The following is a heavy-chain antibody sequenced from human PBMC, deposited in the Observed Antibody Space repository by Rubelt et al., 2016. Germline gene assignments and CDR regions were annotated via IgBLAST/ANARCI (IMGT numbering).Heavy chain of an antibody. CDR3: ARNYCSSTSCFYGMDV. J-gene: IGHJ6*02. D-gene: IGHD2-2*01. CDR2: IYYSGST. Sequence: QVQLQESGPGLVKPSETLSLTCTVSGGSISSYYWSWIRQPPGKGLEWIGYIYYSGSTNYNPSLKSRVTISVDTSKNQFSLKLSSVTAADTAVYYCARNYCSSTSCFYGMDVWGQGTTVTVSS. V-gene: IGHV4-59*08. CDR1: GGSISSYY.